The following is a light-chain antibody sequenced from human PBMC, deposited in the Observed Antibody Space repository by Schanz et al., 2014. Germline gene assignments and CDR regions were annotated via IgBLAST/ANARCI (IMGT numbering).Light chain of an antibody. V-gene: IGLV2-8*01. J-gene: IGLJ2*01. CDR2: DVT. CDR1: SSDVGAYNY. Sequence: QSALTQPPSASGSPGQSVTISCTGTSSDVGAYNYVSWYQQHPGKAPKLIISDVTRRPSGVPDRFSGFKSDNTASLTVSGLQAEDEANYYCSSYASNKDVLFGGGTQLTVL. CDR3: SSYASNKDVL.